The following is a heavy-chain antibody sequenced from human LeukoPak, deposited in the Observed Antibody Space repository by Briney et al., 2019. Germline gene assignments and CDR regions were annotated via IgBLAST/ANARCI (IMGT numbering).Heavy chain of an antibody. CDR3: ARGGLRVMVYRLYYMDV. J-gene: IGHJ6*03. D-gene: IGHD2-8*01. Sequence: ASVKVSCKASGYSFTGYYMHWVRQAPGQGLEWMGWINPNSGDTKYAQKFQGRVTMTRDTSTSTAYMELTRLRSDDTAVYYCARGGLRVMVYRLYYMDVWGKGTTVTVSS. V-gene: IGHV1-2*02. CDR1: GYSFTGYY. CDR2: INPNSGDT.